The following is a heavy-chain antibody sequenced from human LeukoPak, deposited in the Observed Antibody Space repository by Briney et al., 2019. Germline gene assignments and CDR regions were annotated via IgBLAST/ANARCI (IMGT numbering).Heavy chain of an antibody. V-gene: IGHV4-59*01. CDR3: ARVTGYMTEDYFDY. CDR1: GGSINSYY. CDR2: IYYSGST. J-gene: IGHJ4*02. Sequence: TSETLSLTCTVSGGSINSYYWSWIRQPPGKGLEWIGYIYYSGSTNYNPSLKSRVTISVDTSKNQFSLRLSSVTAADTAVYYCARVTGYMTEDYFDYWDQGTLITVSS. D-gene: IGHD6-13*01.